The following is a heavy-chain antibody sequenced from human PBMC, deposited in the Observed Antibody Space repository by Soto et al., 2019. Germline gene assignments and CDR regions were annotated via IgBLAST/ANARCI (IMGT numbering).Heavy chain of an antibody. Sequence: GASVKVSCKASGYTFTGYYMHWVRQAPGQGLEWMGWINPNSGGTNYAQKFQGRVTMTRVTSISTAYMELSRLRSDDTAVYYCATSLSAGYYYGMDVWGQGTTVTVSS. V-gene: IGHV1-2*02. CDR2: INPNSGGT. CDR3: ATSLSAGYYYGMDV. CDR1: GYTFTGYY. D-gene: IGHD6-25*01. J-gene: IGHJ6*02.